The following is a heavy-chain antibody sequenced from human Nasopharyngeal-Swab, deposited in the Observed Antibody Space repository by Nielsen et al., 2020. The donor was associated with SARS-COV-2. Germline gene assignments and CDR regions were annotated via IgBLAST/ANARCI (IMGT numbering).Heavy chain of an antibody. V-gene: IGHV3-7*01. CDR1: GFTFSSYW. Sequence: GGSLRLSCAASGFTFSSYWMSWVRQAPEKGLEWVANIKQDGSEKYYVDSVKGRFTVSRDNAKNSLYLQMNSLRAEDTAVYYCARGQRDQYYDFWSGYWPLYYFDIWGQGTLVTVSS. J-gene: IGHJ4*02. D-gene: IGHD3-3*01. CDR3: ARGQRDQYYDFWSGYWPLYYFDI. CDR2: IKQDGSEK.